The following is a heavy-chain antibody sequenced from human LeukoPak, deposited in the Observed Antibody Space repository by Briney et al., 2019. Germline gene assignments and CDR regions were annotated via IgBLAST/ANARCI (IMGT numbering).Heavy chain of an antibody. V-gene: IGHV4-38-2*01. Sequence: PSETLSLTCAVSGYSISSGYYWGWIRQPPGKGLEWIGSIYHSGSTYYNPSLKSRVTISVDTFKNQFSLKLSSVTAADTAGYYCASTTVKGNWSAPWGQGPWVTVSS. CDR3: ASTTVKGNWSAP. CDR1: GYSISSGYY. CDR2: IYHSGST. J-gene: IGHJ5*02. D-gene: IGHD4-11*01.